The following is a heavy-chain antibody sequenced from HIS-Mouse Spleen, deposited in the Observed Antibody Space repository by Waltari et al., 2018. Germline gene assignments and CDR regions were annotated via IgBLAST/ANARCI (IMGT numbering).Heavy chain of an antibody. CDR3: ARDRELYFDY. D-gene: IGHD1-26*01. CDR1: GGSISSSSYY. CDR2: IYYSGRT. Sequence: QLQLQESGPGLVKPSETLSLTCTVSGGSISSSSYYLGWIRQPPGKGLEWIGSIYYSGRTYYNPSLKSRVTISVDTSKNQFSLKLSSVTAADTAVYYCARDRELYFDYWGQGTLVTVSS. V-gene: IGHV4-39*07. J-gene: IGHJ4*02.